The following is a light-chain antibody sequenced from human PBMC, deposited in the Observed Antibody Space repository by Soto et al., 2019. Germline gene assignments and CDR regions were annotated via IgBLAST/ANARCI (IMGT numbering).Light chain of an antibody. Sequence: QSVLTQPPSVSAAPGQKVTISCSGSSSNLGNNYVSWYQQLPGTAPKLLIYENNKRPSGIPDRFSGSKSGTSATLGITGLQTGDEDDYYCGTWDSSLSAGVFGGGTKLTVL. V-gene: IGLV1-51*02. CDR2: ENN. CDR3: GTWDSSLSAGV. J-gene: IGLJ2*01. CDR1: SSNLGNNY.